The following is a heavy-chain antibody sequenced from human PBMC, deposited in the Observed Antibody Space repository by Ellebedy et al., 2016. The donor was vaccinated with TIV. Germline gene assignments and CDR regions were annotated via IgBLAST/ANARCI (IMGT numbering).Heavy chain of an antibody. CDR3: AKDRTGLLWFGESISRGFDP. D-gene: IGHD3-10*01. Sequence: GESLKISCAASGFTFSTSAMSWVRQAPGKGLEWVSAISGSGGSTYYADSVKGRFTISRDNSKNTLYLQMNSLRAEDTAVYYCAKDRTGLLWFGESISRGFDPWGQGTLVTVSS. CDR1: GFTFSTSA. J-gene: IGHJ5*02. V-gene: IGHV3-23*01. CDR2: ISGSGGST.